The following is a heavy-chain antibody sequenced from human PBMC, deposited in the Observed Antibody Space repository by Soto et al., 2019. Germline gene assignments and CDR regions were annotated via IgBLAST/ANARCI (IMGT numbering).Heavy chain of an antibody. Sequence: PSETLSLTCTVSGDSVTNYFLSWIRQPPGKGLEWIGHMYHGGRTNYSPSLKSRVTMSLDSSKNQFSLNLSSVTAADTAVYFCARDPGYCTNGVCPIFDFWGQGVLVTVSS. CDR1: GDSVTNYF. V-gene: IGHV4-59*02. J-gene: IGHJ4*02. CDR2: MYHGGRT. CDR3: ARDPGYCTNGVCPIFDF. D-gene: IGHD2-8*01.